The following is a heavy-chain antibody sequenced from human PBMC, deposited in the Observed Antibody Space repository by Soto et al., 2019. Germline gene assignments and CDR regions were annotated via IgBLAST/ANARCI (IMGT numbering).Heavy chain of an antibody. Sequence: QVQLVESGGGVVQPGRSLRLSCAASGFTFSSYGMHWVRQAPGKGLEWVAVIWYDGSNKYYADSVKGRFTISRDNSKNTLYLQMNSLRAEDTAVYYCARDRGDIVVVPAAMRYYYYGMDVWGQRTTVTVSS. J-gene: IGHJ6*02. CDR2: IWYDGSNK. V-gene: IGHV3-33*01. D-gene: IGHD2-2*01. CDR3: ARDRGDIVVVPAAMRYYYYGMDV. CDR1: GFTFSSYG.